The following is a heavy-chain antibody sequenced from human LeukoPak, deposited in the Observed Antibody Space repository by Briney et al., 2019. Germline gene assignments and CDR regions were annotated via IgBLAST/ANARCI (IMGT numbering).Heavy chain of an antibody. J-gene: IGHJ4*02. Sequence: GGSLRLSCAASGFTFSSYSMNWVRQAPGKGLEWVSVIYSGGSTYYADSVKGRFTISRDNSKNTLYLQMNSLRAEDTAVYYCARSVYDYVWGSYLPYWGQGTLVTVSS. V-gene: IGHV3-66*01. CDR3: ARSVYDYVWGSYLPY. CDR1: GFTFSSYS. CDR2: IYSGGST. D-gene: IGHD3-16*02.